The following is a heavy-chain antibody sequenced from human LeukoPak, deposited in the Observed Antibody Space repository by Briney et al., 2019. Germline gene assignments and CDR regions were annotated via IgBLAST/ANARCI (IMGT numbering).Heavy chain of an antibody. V-gene: IGHV4-39*07. CDR3: ARDSPKWGLLTHDAFDI. CDR2: IFYSGSA. J-gene: IGHJ3*02. CDR1: GGSISSSTSY. Sequence: PSETLSLTCTISGGSISSSTSYWGWLRQPPGKGLEWIGSIFYSGSAHYNPSLKSRLTISLDPSKNQFSLKLTSVTAADTAVYYCARDSPKWGLLTHDAFDIWGQGTMVTVSS. D-gene: IGHD1-26*01.